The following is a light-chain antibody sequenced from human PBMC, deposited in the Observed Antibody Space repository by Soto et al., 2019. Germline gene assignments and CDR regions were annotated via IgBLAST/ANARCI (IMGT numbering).Light chain of an antibody. CDR2: GNN. CDR3: QSYDSSLSVYV. Sequence: LLTHPPSFSWAPSQSLPIAYPGSSSNIGAGYDVHWYQQLPGTSPKVLIYGNNNRPSGVPVRFSGSKSGASASLAITGPQAEDEADYYCQSYDSSLSVYVLGTGTEVTVL. J-gene: IGLJ1*01. CDR1: SSNIGAGYD. V-gene: IGLV1-40*01.